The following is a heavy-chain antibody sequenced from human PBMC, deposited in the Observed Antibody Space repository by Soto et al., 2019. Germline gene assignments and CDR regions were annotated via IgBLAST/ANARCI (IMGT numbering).Heavy chain of an antibody. V-gene: IGHV1-2*02. CDR3: ARLKNQGWHGGYYYYGMDV. CDR2: INPNSGGT. CDR1: GYTFTGYY. J-gene: IGHJ6*02. Sequence: GASVKVSCKASGYTFTGYYMHWVRQAPGQGLEWMGWINPNSGGTNYAQKFQGRVTMTRDTSISTAYMELSRLRSDDTAVYYCARLKNQGWHGGYYYYGMDVWGQGTTVTVS. D-gene: IGHD3-16*01.